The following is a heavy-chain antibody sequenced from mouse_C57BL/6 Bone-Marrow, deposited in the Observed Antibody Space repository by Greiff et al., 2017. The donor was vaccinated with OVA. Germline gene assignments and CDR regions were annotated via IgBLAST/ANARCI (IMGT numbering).Heavy chain of an antibody. Sequence: VQLKQSGAELVRPGASVKLSCTASGFNIKDDYMHWVKQRPEQGLEWIGWIDPENGDTEYASKFQGKATITADTSSNTAYLQLSSLTSEDTAVYYCTTTYFDAWGQGTTLTVSS. J-gene: IGHJ2*01. CDR3: TTTYFDA. CDR2: IDPENGDT. V-gene: IGHV14-4*01. CDR1: GFNIKDDY.